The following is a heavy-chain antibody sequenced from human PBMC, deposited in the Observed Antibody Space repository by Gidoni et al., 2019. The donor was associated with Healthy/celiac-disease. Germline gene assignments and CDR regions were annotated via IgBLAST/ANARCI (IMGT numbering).Heavy chain of an antibody. Sequence: QVQLVESGGGVVQPGRSLRLSCAASGFTFSSYGMHWVRQAPGKGLEWVAVISYDGSNKYYADSVKGRFTISRDNSKNTLYLQMNSLRAEDTAVYYCAKDTVQVRLVAYYYYGMDVWGQGTTVTVSS. V-gene: IGHV3-30*18. D-gene: IGHD2-8*02. CDR1: GFTFSSYG. J-gene: IGHJ6*02. CDR2: ISYDGSNK. CDR3: AKDTVQVRLVAYYYYGMDV.